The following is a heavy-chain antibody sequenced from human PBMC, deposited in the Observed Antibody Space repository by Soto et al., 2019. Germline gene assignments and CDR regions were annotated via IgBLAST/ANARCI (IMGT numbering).Heavy chain of an antibody. D-gene: IGHD3-3*01. Sequence: SLRLSCVGSGFTFSSYAMHWVRQAPGKGLEWLAIISYDGTNKYYADSVKGRFTISRDNSKLTLYLQMNNLRPEDTAVYYCARVLTYFDFWSGLDYWGQG. J-gene: IGHJ4*02. CDR3: ARVLTYFDFWSGLDY. V-gene: IGHV3-30-3*01. CDR1: GFTFSSYA. CDR2: ISYDGTNK.